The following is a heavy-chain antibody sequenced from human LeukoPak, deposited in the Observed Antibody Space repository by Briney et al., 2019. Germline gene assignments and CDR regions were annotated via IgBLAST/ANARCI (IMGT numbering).Heavy chain of an antibody. CDR2: IYYSGST. CDR1: GGSISSYY. V-gene: IGHV4-59*12. CDR3: ARAGFLEWLLNWFDP. D-gene: IGHD3-3*01. J-gene: IGHJ5*02. Sequence: SETLSLTCSVSGGSISSYYWSWIRQPPGKGLEWIGYIYYSGSTNYNPSLKSRVTISVDTSKNQFSLKLSSVTAADTAVYYCARAGFLEWLLNWFDPWGQGTLVTVSS.